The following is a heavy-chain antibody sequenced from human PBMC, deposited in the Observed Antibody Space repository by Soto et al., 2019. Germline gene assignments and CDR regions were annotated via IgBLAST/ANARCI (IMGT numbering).Heavy chain of an antibody. CDR2: MNPNSGDT. Sequence: QVQLVQSGAEVKKPGASVKVSCKATGYPFTTYGINWMRQATGQGLEWMGWMNPNSGDTGYAQKFQGRATMTRDTSISTAYMEQSTLTSEDTAVYYCVRGLEWLRNYWGQGNLFTVSS. V-gene: IGHV1-8*01. CDR3: VRGLEWLRNY. CDR1: GYPFTTYG. D-gene: IGHD5-12*01. J-gene: IGHJ4*02.